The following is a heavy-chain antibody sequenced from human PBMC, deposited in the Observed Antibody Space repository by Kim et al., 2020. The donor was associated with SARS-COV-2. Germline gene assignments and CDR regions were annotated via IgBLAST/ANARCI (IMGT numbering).Heavy chain of an antibody. CDR3: ARRMVDTAMVNYYGMDA. V-gene: IGHV3-21*01. Sequence: GGSLRLSCAASGFTFSSYSMNWVRQAPGKGLEWVSSISSSSSYIYYADSVKGRFTISRDNAKNSLYLQMKGLRAEDTAVYYCARRMVDTAMVNYYGMDAWGQGTTVTVSS. CDR2: ISSSSSYI. J-gene: IGHJ6*02. CDR1: GFTFSSYS. D-gene: IGHD5-18*01.